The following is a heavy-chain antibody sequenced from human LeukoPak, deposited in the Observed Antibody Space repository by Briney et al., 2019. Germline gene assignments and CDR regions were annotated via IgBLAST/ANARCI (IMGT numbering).Heavy chain of an antibody. V-gene: IGHV3-23*01. D-gene: IGHD5-24*01. CDR3: AKTGASRWLQLFFDY. Sequence: GGSLRLSCAASGFTFSSYGMSWVRQAPGKGLEWVSAISGSGGSTYYADSVKGRFTISRDNSKNTLYLQMNSLRAEDTAVYYCAKTGASRWLQLFFDYWGQGTLVTVSS. CDR2: ISGSGGST. CDR1: GFTFSSYG. J-gene: IGHJ4*02.